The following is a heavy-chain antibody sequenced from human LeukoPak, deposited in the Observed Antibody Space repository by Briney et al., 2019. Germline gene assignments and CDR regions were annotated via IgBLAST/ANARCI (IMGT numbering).Heavy chain of an antibody. CDR1: GGSTSYHY. CDR3: AREKYGGSNDC. V-gene: IGHV4-59*11. Sequence: SETLSLTCAVSGGSTSYHYWSWIRQPPGQGLEWIGNAYYSGSTKYNPSLKSRVTISVDTSKNELSLRLSSVTAADTAMYYCAREKYGGSNDCWGQGILVTVSS. J-gene: IGHJ4*02. D-gene: IGHD1-26*01. CDR2: AYYSGST.